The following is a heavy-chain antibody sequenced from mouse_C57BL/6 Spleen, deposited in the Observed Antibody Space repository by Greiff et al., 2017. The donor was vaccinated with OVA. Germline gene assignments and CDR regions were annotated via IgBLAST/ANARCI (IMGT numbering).Heavy chain of an antibody. J-gene: IGHJ3*01. D-gene: IGHD4-1*01. CDR1: GFTFSDYG. CDR2: ISSGSSTI. CDR3: AHWDWFAY. V-gene: IGHV5-17*01. Sequence: DVMLVESGGGLVKPGGSLKLSCAASGFTFSDYGMHWVRQAPEKGLEWVAYISSGSSTIYYADTVKGRFTISRDNANNTLFLQMTSLRSEDTAMYYCAHWDWFAYWGQGTLVTVSA.